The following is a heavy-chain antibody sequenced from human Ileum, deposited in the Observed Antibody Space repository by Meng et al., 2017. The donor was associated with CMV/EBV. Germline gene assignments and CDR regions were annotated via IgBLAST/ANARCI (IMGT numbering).Heavy chain of an antibody. V-gene: IGHV3-30*04. J-gene: IGHJ4*02. CDR1: GFNFSSYA. Sequence: CAASGFNFSSYAMNWVRQAPGKGLEWVAVISYDGSNKYYADSVKGRFTISRDNSKNTLYLQMNSLRAEDTAVYYCAGGWGDGYNFNYWGQGTLVTVSS. D-gene: IGHD5-24*01. CDR3: AGGWGDGYNFNY. CDR2: ISYDGSNK.